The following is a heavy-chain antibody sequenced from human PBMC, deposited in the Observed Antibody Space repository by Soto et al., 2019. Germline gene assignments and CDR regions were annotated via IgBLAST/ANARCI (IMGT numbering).Heavy chain of an antibody. J-gene: IGHJ4*02. CDR1: GFTFSSYA. V-gene: IGHV3-23*01. CDR2: ISGSGGST. Sequence: PGGSLRLSCAASGFTFSSYAMSWVRQAPGKGLEWVPAISGSGGSTYYADSVKGQFTISRDNSKNTLYLQMNSLRAEDTAVYYCAKKGVYGLYFDYWGQGTLVTVSS. D-gene: IGHD3-10*01. CDR3: AKKGVYGLYFDY.